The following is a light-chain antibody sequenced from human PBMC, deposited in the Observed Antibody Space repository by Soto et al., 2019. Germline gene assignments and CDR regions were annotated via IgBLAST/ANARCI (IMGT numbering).Light chain of an antibody. Sequence: IQFTQSPSFLSVSVVDRVTITCLASQGIGSALAWYQQKPGKAPKVLIYDASSLKSGVPSRFSGSGSGTDFTLTISSLQPEDFATYYCQQFNSFPLIFGGGTKGDI. CDR3: QQFNSFPLI. CDR2: DAS. J-gene: IGKJ4*01. V-gene: IGKV1-13*02. CDR1: QGIGSA.